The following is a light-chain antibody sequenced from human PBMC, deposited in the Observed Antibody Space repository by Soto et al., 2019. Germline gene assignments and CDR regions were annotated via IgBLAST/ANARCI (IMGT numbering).Light chain of an antibody. CDR2: KAA. V-gene: IGKV1-5*03. CDR1: QSISRS. J-gene: IGKJ1*01. CDR3: QQLNTYSEA. Sequence: DIQMTQSPSSLSASVGDRVALTCRASQSISRSLAWYQQKPGKAPKRLIKKAASLESGVPSKCCGSGSGTEFTLSITNLQPEDFATYYCQQLNTYSEAFGQGTKVDI.